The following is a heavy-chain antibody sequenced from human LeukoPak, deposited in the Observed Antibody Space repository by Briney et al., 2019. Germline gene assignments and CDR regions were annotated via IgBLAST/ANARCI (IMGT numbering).Heavy chain of an antibody. Sequence: SETLSLTCTVSGGSISSYYWSWLRQPPGKGLEWIATIHHSGSTYYKPSLRSGVTISVDTSRNQFSLKLSSVTVADTAVYYCARLGGYYDPPGYWGQGTLVTVSS. D-gene: IGHD3-22*01. CDR1: GGSISSYY. CDR3: ARLGGYYDPPGY. CDR2: IHHSGST. J-gene: IGHJ4*02. V-gene: IGHV4-59*04.